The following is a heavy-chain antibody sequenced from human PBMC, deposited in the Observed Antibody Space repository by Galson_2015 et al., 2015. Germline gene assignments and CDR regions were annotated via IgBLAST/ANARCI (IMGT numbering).Heavy chain of an antibody. CDR3: ARDFLPYCSSTSCYNGKKNWFDP. V-gene: IGHV3-7*01. D-gene: IGHD2-2*02. Sequence: SLRLSCAASGFTFSSYWMSWVRQAPGKGLEWVANIKQDGSEKYYVDSVKGRFTISRDNAKNSLYLQMNSLRAEDTAVYYCARDFLPYCSSTSCYNGKKNWFDPWGQGTLVTVSS. CDR1: GFTFSSYW. J-gene: IGHJ5*02. CDR2: IKQDGSEK.